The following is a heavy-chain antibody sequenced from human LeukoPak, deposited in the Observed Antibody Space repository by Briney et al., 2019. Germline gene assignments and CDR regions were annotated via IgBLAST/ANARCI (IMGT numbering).Heavy chain of an antibody. CDR3: ARHGHNHFNDY. CDR1: GGCIFINSYY. D-gene: IGHD1-14*01. CDR2: ITYSGNT. J-gene: IGHJ4*02. Sequence: SETLSLTCTVSGGCIFINSYYWGWVRQSPGEGLEWIGSITYSGNTYYNPSIKSRVTISVDTSNNQFSLQLYTVTAADTAVYFCARHGHNHFNDYWGQGTLVTVSS. V-gene: IGHV4-39*01.